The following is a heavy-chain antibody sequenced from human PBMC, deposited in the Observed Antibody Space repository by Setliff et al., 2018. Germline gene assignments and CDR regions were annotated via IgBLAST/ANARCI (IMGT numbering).Heavy chain of an antibody. CDR1: GYTSSSYA. CDR2: ISASGRTT. CDR3: ARVAGRGRYWYFDL. Sequence: GGSLRLSCAASGYTSSSYAMTWVRQAPGKGLEWVSAISASGRTTYSADSVKGRFTISRDNSKNSLYLRMNSLRAEDTAVYYCARVAGRGRYWYFDLWGRGTLVTVSS. J-gene: IGHJ2*01. V-gene: IGHV3-23*01.